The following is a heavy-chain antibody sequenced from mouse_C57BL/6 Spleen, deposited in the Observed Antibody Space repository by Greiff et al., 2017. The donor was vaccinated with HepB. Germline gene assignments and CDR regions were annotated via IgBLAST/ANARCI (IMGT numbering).Heavy chain of an antibody. V-gene: IGHV1-54*01. CDR1: GYAFTNYL. Sequence: VKVVESGAELVRPGTSVKVSCKASGYAFTNYLIEWVKQRPGQGLEWIGVINPGSGGTNYNEKFKGKATLTADKSSSTAYMQLSSLTSEDSAVYFCARGDDYAMDYWGQGTSVTVSS. CDR3: ARGDDYAMDY. J-gene: IGHJ4*01. CDR2: INPGSGGT.